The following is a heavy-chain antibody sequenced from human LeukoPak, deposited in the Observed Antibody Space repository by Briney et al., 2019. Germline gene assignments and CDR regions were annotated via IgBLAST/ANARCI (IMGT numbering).Heavy chain of an antibody. Sequence: GRSLRLSCAASGFTFSSYAMHWVRQAPGKGLEWVAVISYDGSNKYYADSVKGRFTISRDNAKNSLYLQMNSLRAEDTAVYYCARLGVWTLDYWGQGTLVTVSS. V-gene: IGHV3-30-3*01. D-gene: IGHD2-8*01. CDR1: GFTFSSYA. J-gene: IGHJ4*02. CDR3: ARLGVWTLDY. CDR2: ISYDGSNK.